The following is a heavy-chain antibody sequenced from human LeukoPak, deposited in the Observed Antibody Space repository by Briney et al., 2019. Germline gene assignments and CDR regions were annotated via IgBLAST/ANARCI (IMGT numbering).Heavy chain of an antibody. J-gene: IGHJ4*02. V-gene: IGHV4-39*02. Sequence: SETLSLSCTVSGGSISSSSYYWGWIRQPPGKGLEWIGSIYCSGSTYYNPSLKSRVTISVDTCKNQFSLMLSPVTAADTAVYYCARDEGKKPPGPDYWGQGTLVTVSS. CDR1: GGSISSSSYY. CDR3: ARDEGKKPPGPDY. CDR2: IYCSGST.